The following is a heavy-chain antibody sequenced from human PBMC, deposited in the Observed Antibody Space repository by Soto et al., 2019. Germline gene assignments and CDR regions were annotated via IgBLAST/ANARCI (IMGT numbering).Heavy chain of an antibody. V-gene: IGHV4-31*03. CDR3: AANWNDGYYDY. J-gene: IGHJ4*02. CDR2: IYYSGIT. Sequence: VQLQESGPGLVMPSQTLSLTCTVSGGSISPGGYYWTWIRQHPGKGLECIGYIYYSGITYYNPSLKSRVTISVATSKNQFSRILNSVTAADTAVYDCAANWNDGYYDYWGQGTLVTVSS. D-gene: IGHD1-1*01. CDR1: GGSISPGGYY.